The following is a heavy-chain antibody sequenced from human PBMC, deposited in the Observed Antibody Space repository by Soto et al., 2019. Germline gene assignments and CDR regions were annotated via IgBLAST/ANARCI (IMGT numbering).Heavy chain of an antibody. CDR1: GFSSSSYE. V-gene: IGHV3-30-3*01. CDR3: ARDGGAARPGWFDP. CDR2: ISYDGSNK. J-gene: IGHJ5*02. Sequence: GGSLRLSCAASGFSSSSYEMNWVRQSPGKGLEWVAVISYDGSNKYYADSVKGRFTISRDNSKNTLYLQMNSLRAEDTAVYYCARDGGAARPGWFDPWGQGTLVTVSS. D-gene: IGHD3-16*01.